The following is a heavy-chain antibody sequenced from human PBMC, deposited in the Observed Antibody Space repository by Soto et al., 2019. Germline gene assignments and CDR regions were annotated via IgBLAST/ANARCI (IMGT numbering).Heavy chain of an antibody. D-gene: IGHD6-13*01. V-gene: IGHV1-69*01. CDR3: ARGATPGSSLYFWFDP. CDR1: GGSFSTYP. J-gene: IGHJ5*02. Sequence: QVQLVQSGAEVRMPGPSVKVSCKASGGSFSTYPINWVRQAPGQGLEWMGGIIPLFGTTNYAQKFKGRVTITADESTSTAYMELSSLRAEDAAVYYCARGATPGSSLYFWFDPWGQGTLVTVSS. CDR2: IIPLFGTT.